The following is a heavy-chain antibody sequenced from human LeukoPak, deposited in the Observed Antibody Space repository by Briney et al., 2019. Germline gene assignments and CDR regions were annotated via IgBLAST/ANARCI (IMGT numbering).Heavy chain of an antibody. Sequence: SETLSLTCTVSGGSISSYYWSWIRQPPGKGLEWIGEINHSGSTNYNPSLKSRVTISVDTSKNQFSLKLSSVTAADTAVYYCARRVTYYAVDYWGQGTLVTVSS. D-gene: IGHD3-10*01. CDR2: INHSGST. CDR3: ARRVTYYAVDY. J-gene: IGHJ4*02. CDR1: GGSISSYY. V-gene: IGHV4-34*01.